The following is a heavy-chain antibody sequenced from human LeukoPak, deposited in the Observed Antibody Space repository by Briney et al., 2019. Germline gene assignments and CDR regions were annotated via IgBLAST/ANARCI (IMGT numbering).Heavy chain of an antibody. CDR2: INPNSGGT. V-gene: IGHV1-2*02. J-gene: IGHJ6*03. D-gene: IGHD2-15*01. CDR3: ARDGGEDILSYYYYMDV. Sequence: GASVKVSCKASGYTFTGYYMHWVRQAPGQGLEWMGWINPNSGGTNYAQKFQGRVTMTRDTSISTAYMELSRLRSDDTAVYYCARDGGEDILSYYYYMDVWGKGTTVTISS. CDR1: GYTFTGYY.